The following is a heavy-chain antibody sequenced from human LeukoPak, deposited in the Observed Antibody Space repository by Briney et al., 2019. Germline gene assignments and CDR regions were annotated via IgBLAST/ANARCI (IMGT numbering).Heavy chain of an antibody. CDR3: ARMHPYTRLLWFGEDGVDV. CDR1: GYTFTGYY. CDR2: INPNSGGT. J-gene: IGHJ6*02. V-gene: IGHV1-2*02. Sequence: GASVKVSCKASGYTFTGYYMHWVRQAPGQGLEWMGWINPNSGGTNYAQKFQGRVTMTRDTSISTAYMELSRLRSDDTAVYYCARMHPYTRLLWFGEDGVDVWGQGTTVTVSS. D-gene: IGHD3-10*01.